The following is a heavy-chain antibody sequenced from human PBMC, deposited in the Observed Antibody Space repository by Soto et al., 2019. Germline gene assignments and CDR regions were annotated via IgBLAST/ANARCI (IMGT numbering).Heavy chain of an antibody. J-gene: IGHJ3*02. V-gene: IGHV4-59*01. CDR2: IYYSGST. D-gene: IGHD2-21*02. CDR3: ATGKVTIFDI. CDR1: GGSISSYY. Sequence: SETLSLTCTVSGGSISSYYWSWIRQPPGKGLEWIGYIYYSGSTNYNPSLKSRVTISVDTSKNQFSLKLSSVTAADTAVYYCATGKVTIFDIWGQGTMVTVSS.